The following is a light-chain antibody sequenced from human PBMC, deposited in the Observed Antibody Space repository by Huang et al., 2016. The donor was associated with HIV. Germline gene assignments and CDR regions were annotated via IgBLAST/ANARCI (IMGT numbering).Light chain of an antibody. CDR2: GAS. CDR1: QTVSSS. CDR3: QQYHNWPLT. Sequence: EIVMTQSPATLSVSPGERATLSCRTRQTVSSSLPWDQQKPGQAPRLLIYGASTSATGIPASFSGSGSGTEFTLTISSLQSEDFAVYYCQQYHNWPLTFGPGTKVDIK. J-gene: IGKJ3*01. V-gene: IGKV3-15*01.